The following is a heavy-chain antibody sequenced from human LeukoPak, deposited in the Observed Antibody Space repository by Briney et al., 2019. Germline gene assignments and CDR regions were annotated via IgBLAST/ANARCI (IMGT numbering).Heavy chain of an antibody. CDR1: GYTFTSYY. CDR3: ARDAPYYYDSSGYYSPLIDP. J-gene: IGHJ5*02. D-gene: IGHD3-22*01. CDR2: INPSGGST. V-gene: IGHV1-46*03. Sequence: GASVKVSCKASGYTFTSYYMHWVRQAPGQGLEWMGIINPSGGSTSYAQKFQGRVTMTRDTSTSTVYMELSSLRSEDTAAYYCARDAPYYYDSSGYYSPLIDPWGQGTLVTVSS.